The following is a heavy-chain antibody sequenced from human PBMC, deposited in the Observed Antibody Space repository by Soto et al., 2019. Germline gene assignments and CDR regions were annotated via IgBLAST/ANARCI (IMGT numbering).Heavy chain of an antibody. D-gene: IGHD6-13*01. V-gene: IGHV1-69*06. J-gene: IGHJ6*02. CDR2: IIPIFGTA. CDR1: GGTFSSYA. Sequence: SVKVSCKASGGTFSSYAISWVRQAPGQGLEWMGGIIPIFGTANYAQKFQGRVTITADKSTSTAYMELSSLRSEDTAVYYCARDPIAAAGSYYYGMDVWGQGTTVTVSS. CDR3: ARDPIAAAGSYYYGMDV.